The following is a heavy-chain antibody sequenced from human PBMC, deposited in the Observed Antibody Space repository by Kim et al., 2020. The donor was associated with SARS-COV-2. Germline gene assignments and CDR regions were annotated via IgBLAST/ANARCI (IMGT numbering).Heavy chain of an antibody. V-gene: IGHV3-21*04. D-gene: IGHD1-20*01. J-gene: IGHJ4*02. CDR2: ISKSSSYK. CDR1: GFTFSSYS. Sequence: GGSLRLSCAASGFTFSSYSMNWVRQAPGKGLEWVSTISKSSSYKYYADSVKGRFTISRDNAKNSLYLQMNSLRAEDTAVYYCARLRFVTGSNWDDYWGQG. CDR3: ARLRFVTGSNWDDY.